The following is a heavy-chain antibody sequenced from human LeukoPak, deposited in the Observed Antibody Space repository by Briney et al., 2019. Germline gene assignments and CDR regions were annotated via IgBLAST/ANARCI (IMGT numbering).Heavy chain of an antibody. CDR3: AREMLDNHWFDP. CDR1: GGSIISGGCY. V-gene: IGHV4-30-2*01. Sequence: SETLSLTCTVSGGSIISGGCYWSWIRQPPGKGLEWIGYIYHTGLTYYNPSLKSRVTISVDRSKNQFSLELTSLTAADTAVYYCAREMLDNHWFDPWGQGTLVTVSS. CDR2: IYHTGLT. J-gene: IGHJ5*02. D-gene: IGHD3-10*02.